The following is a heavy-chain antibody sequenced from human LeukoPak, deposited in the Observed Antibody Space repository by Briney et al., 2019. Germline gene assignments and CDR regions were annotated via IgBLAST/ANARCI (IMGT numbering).Heavy chain of an antibody. V-gene: IGHV3-23*01. Sequence: GGSLRLSCAASGFTFSSYAMSWVRQVPGKGLEWVSAISGSGGSTYYADSVKGRFTISRDNSKNTLYLQMNSLRAEDTAVYYCAKEGSYSSSWYRGDNWGQGTQVTVSS. J-gene: IGHJ4*02. D-gene: IGHD6-13*01. CDR2: ISGSGGST. CDR1: GFTFSSYA. CDR3: AKEGSYSSSWYRGDN.